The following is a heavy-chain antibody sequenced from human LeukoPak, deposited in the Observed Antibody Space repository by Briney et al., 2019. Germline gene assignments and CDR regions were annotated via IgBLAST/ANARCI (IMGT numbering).Heavy chain of an antibody. J-gene: IGHJ4*02. V-gene: IGHV3-23*01. CDR2: ISGSGGST. Sequence: GGTLRLSCAASGFIFSSHGMNWVRQAPGKGLEWVSAISGSGGSTHYADSVKGRFIISRDNSKNSLYLQMNSLRAEDTAVYYCARRLRSGSYPRKSYYFDYWGQGTLVTVSS. D-gene: IGHD3-10*01. CDR1: GFIFSSHG. CDR3: ARRLRSGSYPRKSYYFDY.